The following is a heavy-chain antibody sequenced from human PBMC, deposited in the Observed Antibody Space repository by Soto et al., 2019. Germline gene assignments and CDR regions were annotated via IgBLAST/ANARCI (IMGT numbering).Heavy chain of an antibody. J-gene: IGHJ5*02. Sequence: GGSLRLSXAASGFTFSSYWMSWVRQAPGKGLEWVANIKQDGSEKYYVDSVKGRFTISRDNAKNSLYLQMNSLRAEDTAVYYCARLGYDFWSGYYPNWFDPWGQGTLVTVSS. CDR1: GFTFSSYW. CDR3: ARLGYDFWSGYYPNWFDP. V-gene: IGHV3-7*01. CDR2: IKQDGSEK. D-gene: IGHD3-3*01.